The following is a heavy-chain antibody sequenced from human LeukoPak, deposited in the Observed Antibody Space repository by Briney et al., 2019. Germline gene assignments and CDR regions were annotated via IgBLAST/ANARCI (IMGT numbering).Heavy chain of an antibody. Sequence: ASVKVSCKVSGYTLTELSMHWVRQAPGKGLEWTGGFDPEDGETIYAQKFQGRVTMTEDTSTDTAYMELSSLRSEDTAVYYCATYDYDILTGSCWFDPWGQGTLVTVSS. CDR1: GYTLTELS. J-gene: IGHJ5*02. V-gene: IGHV1-24*01. CDR3: ATYDYDILTGSCWFDP. CDR2: FDPEDGET. D-gene: IGHD3-9*01.